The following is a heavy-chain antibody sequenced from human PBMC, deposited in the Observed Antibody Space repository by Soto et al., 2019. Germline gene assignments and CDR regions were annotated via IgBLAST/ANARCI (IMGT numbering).Heavy chain of an antibody. CDR1: GFTFSSYW. Sequence: EVQLVESGGGLVQPGGSLTLSCAASGFTFSSYWMHWVRQAPGKGVVWVSRINPDGRGTNYADSVKGRFTISRDNAKNTLYLQMHSLRPEDTAVYYCARVGQGAWYFDLWGRITLVTVSS. CDR3: ARVGQGAWYFDL. D-gene: IGHD1-26*01. V-gene: IGHV3-74*01. CDR2: INPDGRGT. J-gene: IGHJ2*01.